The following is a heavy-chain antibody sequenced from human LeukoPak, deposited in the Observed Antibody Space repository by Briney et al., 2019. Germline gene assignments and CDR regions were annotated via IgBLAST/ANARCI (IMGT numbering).Heavy chain of an antibody. D-gene: IGHD3-22*01. Sequence: ASVKVSCKASGYTFTSYAMNWVRQAPGQGLEWMEWINTNTGNPTYAQGFTGRFVFSLDTSVSTAYLQISSLKAEDTAVYYCARDSTYYYDSSGYTPPFDCWGQGTLVTVSS. V-gene: IGHV7-4-1*02. CDR3: ARDSTYYYDSSGYTPPFDC. CDR2: INTNTGNP. J-gene: IGHJ4*02. CDR1: GYTFTSYA.